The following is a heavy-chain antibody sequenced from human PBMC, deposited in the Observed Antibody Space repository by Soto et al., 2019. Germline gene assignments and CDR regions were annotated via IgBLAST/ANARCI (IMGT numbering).Heavy chain of an antibody. V-gene: IGHV3-30-3*01. CDR2: ISYDGSNK. D-gene: IGHD6-13*01. Sequence: GGSLRLSCAASGFTFSSYAMHWVRQAPGKGLEWVAVISYDGSNKYYADSVKGRFTISRDNSKNTLYLQMNSLRAEDTAVYYRARDVIAAAGPLDYWGQGTLVTV. J-gene: IGHJ4*02. CDR3: ARDVIAAAGPLDY. CDR1: GFTFSSYA.